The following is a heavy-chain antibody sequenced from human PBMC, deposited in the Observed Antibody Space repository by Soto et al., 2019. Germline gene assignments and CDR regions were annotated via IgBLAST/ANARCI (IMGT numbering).Heavy chain of an antibody. CDR1: GFTFSSYW. CDR2: INSDGSST. J-gene: IGHJ4*02. V-gene: IGHV3-74*01. D-gene: IGHD2-21*02. CDR3: ARDHGTVVTSYFDY. Sequence: XXSLRLSFAASGFTFSSYWMHWVRQAPGKGLVWVSRINSDGSSTSYADSVKGRFTISRDNAKNTLYLQMNSLRAEDTAVYYCARDHGTVVTSYFDYWGQGTLVTVSS.